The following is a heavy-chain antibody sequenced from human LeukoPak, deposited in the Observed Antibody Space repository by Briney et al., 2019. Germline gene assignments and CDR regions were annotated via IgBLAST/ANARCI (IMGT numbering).Heavy chain of an antibody. Sequence: ASVKVSCKASGYTFTGYYMHWVRQAPGQGLEWMGWINPNSGGTNYAQKFQGRVTMTRDTSISTAYMELSRLRSDDTAVYYCAREGYYDSSGYHFGYWGQGTLVTVSS. V-gene: IGHV1-2*02. CDR2: INPNSGGT. CDR1: GYTFTGYY. J-gene: IGHJ4*02. D-gene: IGHD3-22*01. CDR3: AREGYYDSSGYHFGY.